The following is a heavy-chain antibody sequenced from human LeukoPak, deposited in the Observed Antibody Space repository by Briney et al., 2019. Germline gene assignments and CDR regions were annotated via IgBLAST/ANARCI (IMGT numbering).Heavy chain of an antibody. Sequence: GESLKISCKGSGYSFTSYWIGWVRQMPGKGLEWMGIIYPGDSDTRYSPSFQGQVTISADKSISTAYLQWSSLKASDTAMYYYARLRRTTIFGVATDFDYWGQGTLVTVSS. CDR2: IYPGDSDT. CDR1: GYSFTSYW. V-gene: IGHV5-51*01. J-gene: IGHJ4*02. CDR3: ARLRRTTIFGVATDFDY. D-gene: IGHD3-3*01.